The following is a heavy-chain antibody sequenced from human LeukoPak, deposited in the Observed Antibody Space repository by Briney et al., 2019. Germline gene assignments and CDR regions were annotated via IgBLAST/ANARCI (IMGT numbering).Heavy chain of an antibody. J-gene: IGHJ6*03. CDR1: GFTFDDYA. D-gene: IGHD3-10*01. V-gene: IGHV3-9*01. CDR3: ARAAYGSGVIYYYYYMDV. CDR2: ISWNSGSI. Sequence: GGSLRLSCAASGFTFDDYAVHWVRQAPGKGLEWVSGISWNSGSIGYADSVKGRFTISRDNAKNSLYLQMNSLRAEDTALYYCARAAYGSGVIYYYYYMDVWGKGTTVTISS.